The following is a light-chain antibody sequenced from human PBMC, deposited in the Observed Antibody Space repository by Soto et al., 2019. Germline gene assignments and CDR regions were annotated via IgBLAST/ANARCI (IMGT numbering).Light chain of an antibody. Sequence: EIVLRKSPGTLSLSPGERATLSCGASQSVRSRYLAWYRQKPGRPPRLLMYGASNRATGIPDRFSGSGSGTDFTLTISRLEPEDFAVYFCQQYGSSPPFTFGQGTKVEIK. J-gene: IGKJ2*01. V-gene: IGKV3-20*01. CDR3: QQYGSSPPFT. CDR2: GAS. CDR1: QSVRSRY.